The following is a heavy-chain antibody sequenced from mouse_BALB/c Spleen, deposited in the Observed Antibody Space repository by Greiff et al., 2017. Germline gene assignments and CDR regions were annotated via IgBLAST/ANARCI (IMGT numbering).Heavy chain of an antibody. V-gene: IGHV1-69*02. Sequence: VQLQQPGAELVKPGASVKLSCKASGYTFTSYWMHWVKQRPGQGLEWIGEIDPSDSYTNYNQKFKGKATLTVDKSSSTAYMQLSSLTSEDSAVYYCARPLDYWGQGTTLTVSS. J-gene: IGHJ2*01. CDR2: IDPSDSYT. CDR3: ARPLDY. CDR1: GYTFTSYW.